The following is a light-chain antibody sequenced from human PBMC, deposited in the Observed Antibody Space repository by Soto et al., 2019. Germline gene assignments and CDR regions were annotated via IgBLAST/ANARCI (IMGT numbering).Light chain of an antibody. CDR2: GAS. V-gene: IGKV3-15*01. J-gene: IGKJ1*01. Sequence: EIVMTQSPATLSVSPGERATLSCRASQSVSSNLAWYQQKPGQAPRLLIYGASTRATGIPARLSGSGSGTEFTVTISSLQSEDFAVYYCQQYNNWPRGGRCGRGTKVEIK. CDR3: QQYNNWPRGGR. CDR1: QSVSSN.